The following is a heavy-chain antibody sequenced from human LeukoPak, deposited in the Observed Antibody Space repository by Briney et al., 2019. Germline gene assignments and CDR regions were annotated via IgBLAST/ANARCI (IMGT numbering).Heavy chain of an antibody. CDR2: ISAYNGNT. V-gene: IGHV1-18*01. D-gene: IGHD3-10*01. Sequence: GASVKVSCKTSGYTFTSYGINWVRQAPGQGLEWMGWISAYNGNTNYAQKLQGRVTMTTDTSTSTAYMELSRLRSDDTAVYYCARADPYGSGSYYNAEVVAFDIWGQGTMVTVSS. CDR1: GYTFTSYG. J-gene: IGHJ3*02. CDR3: ARADPYGSGSYYNAEVVAFDI.